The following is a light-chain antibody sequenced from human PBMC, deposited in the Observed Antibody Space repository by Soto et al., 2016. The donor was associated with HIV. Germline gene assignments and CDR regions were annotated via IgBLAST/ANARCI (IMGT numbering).Light chain of an antibody. J-gene: IGKJ1*01. CDR3: QQSYSTPWT. V-gene: IGKV1-39*01. Sequence: DIQMTQSPSSLSASVGDRVTITCRASQSISNYLNWYQQKPGKAPKLLMFATSSLQSGVPSKFSGSGSGTEFTLTISSLQPEDFATYYCQQSYSTPWTFGQGTKVE. CDR2: ATS. CDR1: QSISNY.